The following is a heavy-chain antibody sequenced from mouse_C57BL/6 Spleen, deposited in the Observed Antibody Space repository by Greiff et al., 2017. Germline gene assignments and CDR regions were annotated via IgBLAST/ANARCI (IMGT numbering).Heavy chain of an antibody. CDR2: INPSSGYT. CDR3: AKSSYEAMDY. V-gene: IGHV1-7*01. Sequence: QVHVKQSGAELAKPGASVKLSCKASGYTFTSYWMHWVKQRPGQGLEWIGYINPSSGYTKYNQKFKDKATLTADKSSSTAYMQLSSLTYEDSAVYYCAKSSYEAMDYWGQGTSVTVSS. J-gene: IGHJ4*01. D-gene: IGHD1-1*01. CDR1: GYTFTSYW.